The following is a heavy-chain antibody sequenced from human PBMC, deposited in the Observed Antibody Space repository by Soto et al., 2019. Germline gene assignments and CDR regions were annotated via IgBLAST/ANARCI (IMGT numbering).Heavy chain of an antibody. CDR3: ASRSSSRRKGWFDP. D-gene: IGHD6-13*01. V-gene: IGHV4-39*01. J-gene: IGHJ5*02. Sequence: SETLSLTCTVSGGSISSSSYYWGWIRQPPGKGLEWIGSIYYSGSTYYNPSLKSRVTISVDTSKNQFSLKLSSVTAADTAVYYCASRSSSRRKGWFDPWGQGTLVTVSS. CDR2: IYYSGST. CDR1: GGSISSSSYY.